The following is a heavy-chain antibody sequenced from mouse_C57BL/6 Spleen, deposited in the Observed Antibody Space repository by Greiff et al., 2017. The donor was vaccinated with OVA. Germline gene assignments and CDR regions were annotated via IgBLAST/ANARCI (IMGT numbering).Heavy chain of an antibody. D-gene: IGHD2-4*01. CDR2: IYPGSGST. V-gene: IGHV1-55*01. J-gene: IGHJ4*01. Sequence: QVQLQQSGAELVKPGASVTMSCKASGYTFTSYWIPWVKQRPGQGLEWIGDIYPGSGSTNYNEKFKSKATLTVDTSSSTAYMQLSSLTSEDSAGDYCARGGDYDEGYAMDYWGQGTSVTVSS. CDR1: GYTFTSYW. CDR3: ARGGDYDEGYAMDY.